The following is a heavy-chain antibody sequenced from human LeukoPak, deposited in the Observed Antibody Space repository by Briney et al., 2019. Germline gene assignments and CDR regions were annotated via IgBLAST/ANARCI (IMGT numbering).Heavy chain of an antibody. V-gene: IGHV4-39*01. Sequence: SETLSLTCTVSGGSISSSSYYWGWIRQPRGKGLGWIGSIYYSGSTYYNPSLKSRVTISVDTSKNQFSQKLSSVTAADTAVYSCARQGTLVYDSSGYYSPSFDYWGQGTLVTVSS. CDR2: IYYSGST. CDR1: GGSISSSSYY. CDR3: ARQGTLVYDSSGYYSPSFDY. J-gene: IGHJ4*02. D-gene: IGHD3-22*01.